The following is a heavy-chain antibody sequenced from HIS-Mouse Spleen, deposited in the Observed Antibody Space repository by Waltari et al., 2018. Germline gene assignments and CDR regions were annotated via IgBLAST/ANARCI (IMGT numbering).Heavy chain of an antibody. D-gene: IGHD6-19*01. V-gene: IGHV3-30*18. CDR1: ALTSGGVV. Sequence: HVQLVESGGGVVQPGRSLRLPCAASALTSGGVVKHWVRQAPGKGLEWVAVISYDGSNKYYADSVKGRFTISRDNSKNTLYLQRNSLRAEDTAVYYCAKASSGWLDYWGQGTLVTVSS. CDR2: ISYDGSNK. CDR3: AKASSGWLDY. J-gene: IGHJ4*02.